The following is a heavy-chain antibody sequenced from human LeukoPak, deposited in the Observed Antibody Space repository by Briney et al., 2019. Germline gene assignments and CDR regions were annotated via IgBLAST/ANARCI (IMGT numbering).Heavy chain of an antibody. Sequence: SETLSLTCAVYGGSFSGYYWSWVRQPPGKGLEWIGEIYHSGSTNYNPSLKSRVTISVDKSKNQFSLKLSSVTAADTAVYYCARDMHDYMLFNYYGMDVWGQGTTVTVSS. CDR1: GGSFSGYY. D-gene: IGHD4-11*01. CDR3: ARDMHDYMLFNYYGMDV. CDR2: IYHSGST. J-gene: IGHJ6*02. V-gene: IGHV4-34*01.